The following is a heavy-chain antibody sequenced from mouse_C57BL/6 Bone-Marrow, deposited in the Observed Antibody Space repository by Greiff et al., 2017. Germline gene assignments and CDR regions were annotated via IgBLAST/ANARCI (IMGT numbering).Heavy chain of an antibody. CDR2: IDPSDSYT. V-gene: IGHV1-50*01. CDR3: ARNYSNDFYYAMDY. Sequence: VQLQQPGAELVKPGASVKLSCKASGYTFTSYWMQWVKQRPGQGLEWIGEIDPSDSYTNYNQKFKGKATLTVDPASSTAYMQLSSLTSEDSAVYYCARNYSNDFYYAMDYWGQGTSVTVSS. D-gene: IGHD2-12*01. CDR1: GYTFTSYW. J-gene: IGHJ4*01.